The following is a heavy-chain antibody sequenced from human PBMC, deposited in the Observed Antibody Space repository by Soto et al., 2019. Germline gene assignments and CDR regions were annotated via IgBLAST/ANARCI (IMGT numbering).Heavy chain of an antibody. CDR2: IYSTGST. CDR3: ARERRDSRPTMFLDY. D-gene: IGHD3-10*02. V-gene: IGHV4-31*03. CDR1: GGSVSRGGYY. J-gene: IGHJ4*02. Sequence: SETLSLTCSVSGGSVSRGGYYWSWIRQVPGKGPEWIGYIYSTGSTLYNPSLKSRLTMSLDTPKNQFSLNLSSVTAADTAFYYCARERRDSRPTMFLDYRGPGSLVTVSS.